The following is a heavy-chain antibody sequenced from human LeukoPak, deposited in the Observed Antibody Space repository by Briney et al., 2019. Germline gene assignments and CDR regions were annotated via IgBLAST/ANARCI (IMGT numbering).Heavy chain of an antibody. CDR1: GFTFSTHW. J-gene: IGHJ4*02. Sequence: GGSLRLSCAASGFTFSTHWMSWVRQAPGKGLEWVANIRQDGSEKYYVDSVKGRFTISRDNAKNSLYLQMNSLRAEDTAVYYCARVYIGSFDWGQGTLVTVSS. D-gene: IGHD2-15*01. CDR2: IRQDGSEK. CDR3: ARVYIGSFD. V-gene: IGHV3-7*01.